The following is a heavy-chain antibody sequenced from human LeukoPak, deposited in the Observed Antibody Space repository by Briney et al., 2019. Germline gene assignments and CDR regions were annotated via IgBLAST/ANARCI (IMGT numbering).Heavy chain of an antibody. CDR2: ISGSGDST. D-gene: IGHD6-13*01. J-gene: IGHJ4*02. V-gene: IGHV3-23*01. CDR3: ARGVIAAAGFFDY. CDR1: GFTLSSYT. Sequence: PGGSLRLSCAASGFTLSSYTMSWVRQAPGKGLGWVSAISGSGDSTYYADSVKGRFTISRDNSKNTLFLQMNSLRAEDTAVYYCARGVIAAAGFFDYWGQGALVTVSS.